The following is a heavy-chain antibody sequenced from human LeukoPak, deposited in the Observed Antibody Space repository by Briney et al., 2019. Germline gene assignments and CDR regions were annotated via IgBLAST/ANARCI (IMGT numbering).Heavy chain of an antibody. CDR1: GFTFSSYS. CDR3: ARDGDNWNDVGWFDP. V-gene: IGHV3-21*01. J-gene: IGHJ5*02. D-gene: IGHD1-1*01. Sequence: GGSLRLSCAASGFTFSSYSMNWVRQAPGKGLEWVSSISSSSSYIYYADSVKGRFTISRDNAKNSLYLQMNSLRAEDTAVYYCARDGDNWNDVGWFDPWGQGTLVTVSS. CDR2: ISSSSSYI.